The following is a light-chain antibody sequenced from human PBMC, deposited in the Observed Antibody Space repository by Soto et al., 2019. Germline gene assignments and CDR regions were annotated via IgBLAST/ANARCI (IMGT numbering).Light chain of an antibody. J-gene: IGLJ2*01. CDR1: SRDVGGYNY. CDR3: SSYTGSSTLL. CDR2: EVS. V-gene: IGLV2-14*01. Sequence: QSVLTQPASVSGAPGQTITISCTGTSRDVGGYNYVSWYQQHPGKAPKLMIYEVSNRPSGVSNRFSGSKSGKTASLTISGLQAEDEGDYYCSSYTGSSTLLFGGGTKLTVL.